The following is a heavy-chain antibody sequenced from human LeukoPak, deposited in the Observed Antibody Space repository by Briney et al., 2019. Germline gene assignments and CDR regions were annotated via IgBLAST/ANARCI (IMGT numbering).Heavy chain of an antibody. CDR2: IYYSGST. CDR3: ARLGYDILTGYYKGAFDI. CDR1: GGSISSYY. D-gene: IGHD3-9*01. Sequence: SETLSLTCTVSGGSISSYYWSWIRQPPGKGLEWIGYIYYSGSTNYNPSLKSRVTISVDTSKNQFSLKLSSVTAADTAVYYRARLGYDILTGYYKGAFDIWGQGTMVTVSS. V-gene: IGHV4-59*01. J-gene: IGHJ3*02.